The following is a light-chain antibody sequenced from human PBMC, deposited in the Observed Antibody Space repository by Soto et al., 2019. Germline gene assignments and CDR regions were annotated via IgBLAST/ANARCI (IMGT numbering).Light chain of an antibody. J-gene: IGKJ4*01. CDR3: QQYGRSPLT. CDR2: GSS. V-gene: IGKV3-20*01. CDR1: QSVSSSN. Sequence: EIVLTQSPGTLSLSPGERATLSCRASQSVSSSNLAWYQQKPGQAPRLLIYGSSSRAAGIPDRFSGGGSGTDFTLTISRLEPEDFAVYYCQQYGRSPLTFGVGTKVEIK.